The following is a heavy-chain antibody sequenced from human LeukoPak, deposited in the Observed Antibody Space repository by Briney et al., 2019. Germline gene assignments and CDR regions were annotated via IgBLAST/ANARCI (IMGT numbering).Heavy chain of an antibody. Sequence: RPGGSLMLSFAAHGFPLDDYGRSSVRQATGKGLGWVPGFNWNDRSTVYAPSGKGRFTTSRDKAKHYLYLQLNTLRADDPPFSSCATAGGLLFFDWRATDIWCQGTVVTVSS. CDR2: FNWNDRST. CDR1: GFPLDDYG. V-gene: IGHV3-20*03. J-gene: IGHJ3*02. D-gene: IGHD3-3*01. CDR3: ATAGGLLFFDWRATDI.